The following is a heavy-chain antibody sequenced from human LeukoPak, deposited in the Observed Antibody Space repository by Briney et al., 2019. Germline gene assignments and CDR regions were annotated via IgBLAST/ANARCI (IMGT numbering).Heavy chain of an antibody. V-gene: IGHV3-21*01. CDR1: GFTFSSYS. J-gene: IGHJ4*02. D-gene: IGHD6-13*01. CDR2: ISSSSSYI. Sequence: PGGSLRLSCAASGFTFSSYSMNWVRQAPGKGLEWVSSISSSSSYIYYADSVKGRFTISRDNAKNSLYLQMNSLRAEDTAVYYCASWYSSSWEPFDYWGQGTLVTVSS. CDR3: ASWYSSSWEPFDY.